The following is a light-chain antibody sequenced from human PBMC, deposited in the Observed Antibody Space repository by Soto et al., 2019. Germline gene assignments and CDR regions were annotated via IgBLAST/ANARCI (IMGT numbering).Light chain of an antibody. J-gene: IGKJ1*01. CDR3: QQRSNWPWT. Sequence: EIVLTQSPATLSLSPGERATLSCRASQSVSSYLAWYQQKPGQAPRLLIYDASNRATGIPARFIGSGSGTDVILTISSLEPVDFAVYFCQQRSNWPWTFGQGTKVEIK. V-gene: IGKV3-11*01. CDR2: DAS. CDR1: QSVSSY.